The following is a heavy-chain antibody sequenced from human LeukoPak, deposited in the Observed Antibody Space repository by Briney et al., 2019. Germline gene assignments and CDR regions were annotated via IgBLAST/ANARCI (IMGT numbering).Heavy chain of an antibody. CDR1: GGSFSGYY. V-gene: IGHV4-34*01. Sequence: SETLSLTCAVYGGSFSGYYWSWIRKPPGKGLEWIGEINHSGSTNYNPSLKSRVTRSVDTSKNQFYLKLSSVTAADTAVYYCARGRRITMVRGVRGGLDVWGKGTTVTVSS. CDR3: ARGRRITMVRGVRGGLDV. CDR2: INHSGST. J-gene: IGHJ6*04. D-gene: IGHD3-10*01.